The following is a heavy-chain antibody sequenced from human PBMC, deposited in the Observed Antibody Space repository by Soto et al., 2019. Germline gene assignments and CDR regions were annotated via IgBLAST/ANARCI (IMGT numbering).Heavy chain of an antibody. CDR2: ISYDGSNK. D-gene: IGHD1-26*01. V-gene: IGHV3-30*18. Sequence: QPGGSLRLSCAASGFTFSSYGMHWVRQAPGKGLEWVAVISYDGSNKYYADSVKGRFTISRDNSKNTLYLQMNSLRAEDTAVYYCANSSELPQGQFYFDYWGQGTLVTVSS. CDR1: GFTFSSYG. CDR3: ANSSELPQGQFYFDY. J-gene: IGHJ4*02.